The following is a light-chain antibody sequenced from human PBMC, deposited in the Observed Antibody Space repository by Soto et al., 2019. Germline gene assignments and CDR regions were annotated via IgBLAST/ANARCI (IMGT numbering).Light chain of an antibody. CDR3: SAVANTSPLV. Sequence: QSALTQPASVSGSPGQSITISCTGTINDIGAYNYVAWYQRRPGKATKLLIYDVTYRPSGVSNRFSGSKSGNTASLTISGLQAEDEADYYCSAVANTSPLVFGGGTKLTVL. CDR2: DVT. V-gene: IGLV2-14*03. CDR1: INDIGAYNY. J-gene: IGLJ2*01.